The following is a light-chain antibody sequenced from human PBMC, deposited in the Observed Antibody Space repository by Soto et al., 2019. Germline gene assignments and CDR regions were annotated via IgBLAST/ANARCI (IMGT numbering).Light chain of an antibody. CDR2: EVN. V-gene: IGLV2-14*01. CDR3: SSYTTSSTLVL. CDR1: NRDVGGYTD. J-gene: IGLJ2*01. Sequence: QSALAQPASVSGSPGQSITISCTGTNRDVGGYTDVSWYQQHPGKAPKLMIYEVNNRPSGVSNRFSGSKSGDTASLTISGLQAEDEADYYCSSYTTSSTLVLFGGGTKLTVL.